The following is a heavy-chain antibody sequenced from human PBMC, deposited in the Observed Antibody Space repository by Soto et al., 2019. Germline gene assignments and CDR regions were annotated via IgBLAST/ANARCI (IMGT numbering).Heavy chain of an antibody. CDR3: ARGRDGSNYYFDY. CDR1: GGTFSDSV. Sequence: QVQLVQSGPEVKKPGSSVKVSCKASGGTFSDSVTSWVRQAPGQGLEWMGGIVPIFGKANLAEKFQDRVTITADESTSTASMKLSSLRSEDTAVYYCARGRDGSNYYFDYWGQGTLVTVSS. CDR2: IVPIFGKA. J-gene: IGHJ4*02. V-gene: IGHV1-69*01. D-gene: IGHD3-10*01.